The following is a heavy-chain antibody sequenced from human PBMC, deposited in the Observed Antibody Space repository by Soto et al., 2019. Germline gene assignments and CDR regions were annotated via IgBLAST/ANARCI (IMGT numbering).Heavy chain of an antibody. D-gene: IGHD5-18*01. CDR3: ARDSGYSYGPLDY. V-gene: IGHV3-48*01. CDR1: GSTFSSYS. CDR2: ISSSSTI. Sequence: GGSLRLSCAASGSTFSSYSMNWVRQAPGKGLEWVSYISSSSTIYYADSVKGRFTISRDNAKNSLYLQMNSLRAEDTAVYYCARDSGYSYGPLDYWGQGTLVTVSS. J-gene: IGHJ4*02.